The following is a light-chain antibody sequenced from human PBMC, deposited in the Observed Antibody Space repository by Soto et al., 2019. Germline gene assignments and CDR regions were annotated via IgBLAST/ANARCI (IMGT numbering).Light chain of an antibody. CDR3: YSYAGRNIWV. V-gene: IGLV2-8*01. Sequence: QSALTQPPSASGSPGQSVTISCTGSGGDIGAYNFVSWYQQHPGKAPKLLLYGVTERPSGVPDRFSGSKSGNTASLTVSGLQADDEADYYCYSYAGRNIWVFGGGTKLTVL. J-gene: IGLJ3*02. CDR2: GVT. CDR1: GGDIGAYNF.